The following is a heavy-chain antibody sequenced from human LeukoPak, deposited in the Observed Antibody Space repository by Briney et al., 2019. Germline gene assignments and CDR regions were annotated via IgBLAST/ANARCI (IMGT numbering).Heavy chain of an antibody. CDR2: IYYSGST. J-gene: IGHJ4*02. V-gene: IGHV4-59*01. Sequence: SSETLSLTCTVSGGSISSYYWSWIRQPPGKGLEWIGYIYYSGSTNYNPSLKSRVTISVDTSKNQFSLKLSSVTAADTAVYYCARVDTAMVTFDYWGQGTLVTVSS. CDR3: ARVDTAMVTFDY. CDR1: GGSISSYY. D-gene: IGHD5-18*01.